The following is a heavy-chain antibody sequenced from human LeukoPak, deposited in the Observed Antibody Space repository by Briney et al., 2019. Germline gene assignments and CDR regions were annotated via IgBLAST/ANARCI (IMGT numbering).Heavy chain of an antibody. D-gene: IGHD1-26*01. Sequence: GGSLRLSCAASGFTFSSYAMSWVRQAPVKGLEWVSAISGSGGSTYYADSVKGRFTISRDNSKNTLYLQMNSLRAEDTAVYYCAKDGGGSYYALPDYWGQGTLGTVSS. CDR1: GFTFSSYA. CDR2: ISGSGGST. CDR3: AKDGGGSYYALPDY. J-gene: IGHJ4*02. V-gene: IGHV3-23*01.